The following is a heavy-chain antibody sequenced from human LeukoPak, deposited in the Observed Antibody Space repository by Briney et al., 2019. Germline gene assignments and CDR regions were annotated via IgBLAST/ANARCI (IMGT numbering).Heavy chain of an antibody. CDR1: GYTFTGYY. CDR2: INPNSGGT. Sequence: GASVEVSCKASGYTFTGYYMHWVRQAPGQGLEWMGWINPNSGGTNYAQKFQGWVTMTRDTSISTAYMELSRLRSDDTAVYYCARDSSPRSGSYYTTGYGMDVWGQGTTVTVSS. D-gene: IGHD3-10*01. V-gene: IGHV1-2*04. J-gene: IGHJ6*02. CDR3: ARDSSPRSGSYYTTGYGMDV.